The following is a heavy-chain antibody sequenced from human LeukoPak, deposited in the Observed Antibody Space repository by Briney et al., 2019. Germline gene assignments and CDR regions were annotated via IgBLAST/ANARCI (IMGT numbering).Heavy chain of an antibody. CDR3: AKDSGFLVTASGAFDI. J-gene: IGHJ3*02. CDR2: ISPSGGAT. D-gene: IGHD3-9*01. CDR1: GFTFSSHA. V-gene: IGHV3-23*01. Sequence: GGSLRLSCAASGFTFSSHAMSWVRQAPGKGPAWVSGISPSGGATSYTDSVKGRFTISRDNSKNTLHLQMNSLRAEDTAVYYCAKDSGFLVTASGAFDIWGQGTMVTVSS.